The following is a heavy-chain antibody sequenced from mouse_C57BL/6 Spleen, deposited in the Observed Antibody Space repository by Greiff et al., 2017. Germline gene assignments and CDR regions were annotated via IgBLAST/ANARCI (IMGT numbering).Heavy chain of an antibody. CDR2: ISYSGST. J-gene: IGHJ4*01. Sequence: VQLKQSGPGMVKPSQSLSLTCTVTGYSITSGYDWHWIRHFPGNKLEWMGYISYSGSTNYNPSLKSRISITHDTSKNHFFLKLNSVTTEDTAKYYCARGGAMDYWGQGTSVTVSS. CDR1: GYSITSGYD. V-gene: IGHV3-1*01. CDR3: ARGGAMDY.